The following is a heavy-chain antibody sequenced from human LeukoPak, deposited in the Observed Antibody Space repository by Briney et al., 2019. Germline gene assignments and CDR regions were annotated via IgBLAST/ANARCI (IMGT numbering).Heavy chain of an antibody. Sequence: GGSLRLSCAASGFTFSSYAMSWVRQAPGKGLEWVSAISGSGGSTYYADSVKGRFTISRDNSKNTLYLQMNSLRAEDTAVYYCATATSDIVATIYAYWGQGTLVTVSS. V-gene: IGHV3-23*01. D-gene: IGHD5-12*01. J-gene: IGHJ4*02. CDR3: ATATSDIVATIYAY. CDR2: ISGSGGST. CDR1: GFTFSSYA.